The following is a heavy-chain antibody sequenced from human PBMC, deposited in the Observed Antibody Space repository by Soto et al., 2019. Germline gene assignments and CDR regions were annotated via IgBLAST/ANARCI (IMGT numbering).Heavy chain of an antibody. Sequence: ASVKVSCKASGYTFTSYGISWVRQAPGQGLEWMGWISAYNGNTNYAQKLQGRVTMTTDTSTSTAYMELRSLRSDDTAVYYCVRAYYYDSSALQGFFDYWGQGTLVTVS. J-gene: IGHJ4*02. D-gene: IGHD3-22*01. V-gene: IGHV1-18*01. CDR3: VRAYYYDSSALQGFFDY. CDR2: ISAYNGNT. CDR1: GYTFTSYG.